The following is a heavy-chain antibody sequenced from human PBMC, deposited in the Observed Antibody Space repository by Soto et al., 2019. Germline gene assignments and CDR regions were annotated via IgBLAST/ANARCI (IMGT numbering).Heavy chain of an antibody. J-gene: IGHJ4*02. Sequence: QVQLQESGPGLVKPSETLSLTCTVSSSSVSSYYWNWIRQSPGKGLEWIGYIYYSGYTNYNPSLKSLITISVDTSKNQFSLKLSSVTPADTAVYYCAGGGMNTVPYWGQGTLVTVSS. CDR1: SSSVSSYY. CDR2: IYYSGYT. V-gene: IGHV4-59*02. CDR3: AGGGMNTVPY. D-gene: IGHD4-17*01.